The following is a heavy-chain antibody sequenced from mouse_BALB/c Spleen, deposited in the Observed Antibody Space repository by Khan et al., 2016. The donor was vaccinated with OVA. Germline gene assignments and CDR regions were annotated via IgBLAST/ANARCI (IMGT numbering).Heavy chain of an antibody. CDR2: IFPGDDST. D-gene: IGHD1-1*01. Sequence: QVPLKQSGAELVKPGASVKLSCKASGYTFTSYDINWVRQRPEQGLEWIGWIFPGDDSTKYNEKFKGKATLTSDKSSSTAYMQLSRRESENSAVYCCARHYYGGILYWYFDVWGAGTTVTVSS. V-gene: IGHV1-85*01. J-gene: IGHJ1*01. CDR1: GYTFTSYD. CDR3: ARHYYGGILYWYFDV.